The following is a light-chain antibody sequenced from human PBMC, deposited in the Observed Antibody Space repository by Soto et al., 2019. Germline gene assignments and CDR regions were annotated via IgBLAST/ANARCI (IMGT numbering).Light chain of an antibody. CDR1: QSVSSSY. CDR3: QQYCRSPGYT. V-gene: IGKV3-20*01. Sequence: EIVLTQSPGTLSLSPGERATLSCRASQSVSSSYLAWYQQKPGQAPRLLIYGASSRATGIPDRFSGSGSGTDFTLTISRQEPEDFAVYYCQQYCRSPGYTFGQGNKLEI. CDR2: GAS. J-gene: IGKJ2*01.